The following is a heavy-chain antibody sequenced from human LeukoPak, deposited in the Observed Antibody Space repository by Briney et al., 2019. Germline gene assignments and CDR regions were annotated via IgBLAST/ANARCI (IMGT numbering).Heavy chain of an antibody. CDR2: ISSSSSYI. CDR1: GFTFSSYS. D-gene: IGHD4-11*01. CDR3: ARAFKNYSNFRTLYYYMDV. J-gene: IGHJ6*03. Sequence: PGGSLRLSCAASGFTFSSYSMNWVRQAPGKGLEWVSSISSSSSYIYYADSVKGRFTISRDNAKNSLYLQMNSLRAEDTAVYYCARAFKNYSNFRTLYYYMDVWGKGTTVTVSS. V-gene: IGHV3-21*01.